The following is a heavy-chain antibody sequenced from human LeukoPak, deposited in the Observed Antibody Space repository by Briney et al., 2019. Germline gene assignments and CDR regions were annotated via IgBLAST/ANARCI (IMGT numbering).Heavy chain of an antibody. V-gene: IGHV3-23*01. D-gene: IGHD5-18*01. J-gene: IGHJ4*02. CDR3: AKVRAYTYDSGLDY. CDR1: GFTFSSYS. Sequence: GGSLRLSCAASGFTFSSYSMNWVRQAPGKGLEWVSFVSDSGGTTYYADSVKGRFTISRDNSKNTLNLQMNSLRAEDTAVYYCAKVRAYTYDSGLDYWGQGTLVTVSS. CDR2: VSDSGGTT.